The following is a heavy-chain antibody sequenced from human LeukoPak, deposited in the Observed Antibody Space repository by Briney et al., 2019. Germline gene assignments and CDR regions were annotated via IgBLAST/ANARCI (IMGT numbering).Heavy chain of an antibody. V-gene: IGHV5-51*01. J-gene: IGHJ5*02. CDR1: GYTFTSYW. CDR2: IYPGDSDT. D-gene: IGHD2-2*01. Sequence: KVSCKASGYTFTSYWIGWVRQMPGKGLEWMGIIYPGDSDTRYSPSFQGQVTISADKSISTAYLQWSSLKASDTAMYYCARQGCSSTSCYNWFDPWGQGTLVTVSS. CDR3: ARQGCSSTSCYNWFDP.